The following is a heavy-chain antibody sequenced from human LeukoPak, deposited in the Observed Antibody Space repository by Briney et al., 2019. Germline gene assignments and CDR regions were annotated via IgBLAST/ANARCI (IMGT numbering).Heavy chain of an antibody. CDR2: IYSGGST. D-gene: IGHD5-12*01. CDR3: ARGAPRYSGYARSFDP. V-gene: IGHV3-53*01. CDR1: GFTVSSNY. Sequence: GGSLRLSCAASGFTVSSNYMSWIRQAPGKGLEWVSVIYSGGSTYYADSVKGLFTISRDNSKNTLYLQMNSLRAEDTAVYYCARGAPRYSGYARSFDPGGQGTLVTVSS. J-gene: IGHJ5*02.